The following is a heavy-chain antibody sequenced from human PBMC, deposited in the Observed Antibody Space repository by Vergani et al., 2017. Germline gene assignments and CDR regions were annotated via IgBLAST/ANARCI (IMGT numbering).Heavy chain of an antibody. D-gene: IGHD2-15*01. J-gene: IGHJ6*02. CDR3: ARHESGYCSGGSCSYYYYYGMDV. CDR1: GYSFTSYW. Sequence: EVQLVQSGAEVKKPGESLRISCKGSGYSFTSYWISWVRQMPGKGLEWMGRIDPSDSYTNYSPSFQGHVTISADKSISTAYLQWSSLKASDTAMYYCARHESGYCSGGSCSYYYYYGMDVWGQGTTVTVSS. CDR2: IDPSDSYT. V-gene: IGHV5-10-1*01.